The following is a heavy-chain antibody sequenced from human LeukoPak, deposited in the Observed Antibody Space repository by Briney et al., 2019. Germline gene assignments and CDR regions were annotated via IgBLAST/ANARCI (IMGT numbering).Heavy chain of an antibody. CDR2: INHSGST. CDR1: GGSFSDYY. CDR3: ARGIYNSSWYGFDY. J-gene: IGHJ4*01. D-gene: IGHD6-13*01. Sequence: PSETLSLTCAVCGGSFSDYYWTWLRQPPGKGLEWIGEINHSGSTNYNPSLKSRVTISVDTSKNQFSLKVTSVTAADTAVYYCARGIYNSSWYGFDYWGHGTLVTVSS. V-gene: IGHV4-34*01.